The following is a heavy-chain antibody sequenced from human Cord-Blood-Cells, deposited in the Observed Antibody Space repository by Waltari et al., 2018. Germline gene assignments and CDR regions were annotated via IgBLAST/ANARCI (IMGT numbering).Heavy chain of an antibody. Sequence: QVQLQQWGAGLLKPSETLSLTCAVYGGSFSGYYWSWIRQPPGKGLEWIGEINHSRSTNYNPSLKSRVTISVDTSNNQFSLKLSSVTAADTAVYYCARVDYYGSGSYNWFDPWGQGTLVTVSS. V-gene: IGHV4-34*01. J-gene: IGHJ5*02. CDR3: ARVDYYGSGSYNWFDP. CDR2: INHSRST. D-gene: IGHD3-10*01. CDR1: GGSFSGYY.